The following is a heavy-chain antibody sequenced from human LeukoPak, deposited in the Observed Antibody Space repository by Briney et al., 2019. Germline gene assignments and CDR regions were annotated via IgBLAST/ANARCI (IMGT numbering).Heavy chain of an antibody. CDR1: GGSISSSSYH. Sequence: SETLSLACTVSGGSISSSSYHWGWIRQPPGKGLEWIGSIYYSGSTYYNPPLKSRVTISVDTSKNQFSLKLSSVTAADTAVYYCAGQGRMLSAFDYWGQGTLVTVSS. CDR3: AGQGRMLSAFDY. D-gene: IGHD2-8*01. CDR2: IYYSGST. V-gene: IGHV4-39*01. J-gene: IGHJ4*02.